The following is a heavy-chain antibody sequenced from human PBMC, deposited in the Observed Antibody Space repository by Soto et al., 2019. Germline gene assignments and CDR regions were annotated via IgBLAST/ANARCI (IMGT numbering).Heavy chain of an antibody. J-gene: IGHJ4*02. D-gene: IGHD5-12*01. CDR2: LKAGKGKT. CDR1: GYTFTNYG. Sequence: ASGKVSCKASGYTFTNYGRHFGRPAPGQKLEWMGWLKAGKGKTKYSQKFKGRVTITRDTSASTAYMELSSLRSEDTAVYYCARDARAYGGYVFHYWGQGTLVTVSS. CDR3: ARDARAYGGYVFHY. V-gene: IGHV1-3*01.